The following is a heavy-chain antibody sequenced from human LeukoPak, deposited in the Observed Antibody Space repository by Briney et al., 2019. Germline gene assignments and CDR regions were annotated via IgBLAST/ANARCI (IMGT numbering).Heavy chain of an antibody. CDR2: ISYLGSN. CDR3: ARDPTTVTKGLDI. V-gene: IGHV4-59*11. J-gene: IGHJ3*02. D-gene: IGHD4-17*01. Sequence: KPSETLSLTCTVSGGSISSPYWSWIRQPPGKGLEWIGYISYLGSNNYDPSLKSRVTISVDKSKNQFSLKLSSVTAADAAVYFCARDPTTVTKGLDIWGQGTMVTVSS. CDR1: GGSISSPY.